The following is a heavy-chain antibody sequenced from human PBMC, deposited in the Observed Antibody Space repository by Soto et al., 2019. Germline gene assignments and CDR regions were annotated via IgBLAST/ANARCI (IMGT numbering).Heavy chain of an antibody. D-gene: IGHD1-26*01. V-gene: IGHV3-30-3*02. CDR2: ISYDGSNK. CDR1: GFTFGCYA. J-gene: IGHJ4*02. CDR3: AKPDFSGSYAY. Sequence: GGSLRLSCAASGFTFGCYAVHWVRQAPGKGLEWVAVISYDGSNKYYADSVKGRFTISRDNSKNTLYLQMNSLRAEDTAVYYCAKPDFSGSYAYWGQGTLVTVSP.